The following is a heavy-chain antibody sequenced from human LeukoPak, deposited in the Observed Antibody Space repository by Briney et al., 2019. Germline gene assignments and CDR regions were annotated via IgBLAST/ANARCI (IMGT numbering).Heavy chain of an antibody. V-gene: IGHV3-66*01. CDR1: GFTVSSNY. J-gene: IGHJ6*02. D-gene: IGHD2-2*01. CDR2: IYSGGST. Sequence: GGSLRLSCAASGFTVSSNYTSWVRQAPGKGLEWVSVIYSGGSTYYADSVKGRFTISRDNSKNTLYLQMNSLRAEDTAVYYCARDGDLRYCSSTSCYYYYGMDVWGQGTTVTVSS. CDR3: ARDGDLRYCSSTSCYYYYGMDV.